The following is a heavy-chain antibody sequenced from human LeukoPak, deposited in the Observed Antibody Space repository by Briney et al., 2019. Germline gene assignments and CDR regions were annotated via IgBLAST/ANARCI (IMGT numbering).Heavy chain of an antibody. V-gene: IGHV4-34*01. CDR2: INHSGST. J-gene: IGHJ4*02. D-gene: IGHD2-21*01. CDR3: ARSGLWWSGSSCLDY. CDR1: GGSFSGYY. Sequence: SETLSLTCAVCGGSFSGYYWSWIRQPPGKGLEWIGEINHSGSTNYNPSLKSRVTISVDTSKNQFSLKLSSVTAADTAVYYCARSGLWWSGSSCLDYWGQGTLVTVSS.